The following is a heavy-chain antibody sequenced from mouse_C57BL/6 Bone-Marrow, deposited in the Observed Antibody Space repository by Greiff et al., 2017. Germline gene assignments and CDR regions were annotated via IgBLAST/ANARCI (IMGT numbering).Heavy chain of an antibody. CDR2: IDPSDSYT. CDR1: GYTFTSYW. D-gene: IGHD2-3*01. V-gene: IGHV1-50*01. J-gene: IGHJ4*01. Sequence: VQLQQPGAELVKPGASVKLSCKASGYTFTSYWMQWVKQRPGQGLEWIGEIDPSDSYTNYNQKFKGKATLTVATSSSTAYMQLSSLTSEDSAVYYCARDGYYYAMDYWGQGTSVTVSS. CDR3: ARDGYYYAMDY.